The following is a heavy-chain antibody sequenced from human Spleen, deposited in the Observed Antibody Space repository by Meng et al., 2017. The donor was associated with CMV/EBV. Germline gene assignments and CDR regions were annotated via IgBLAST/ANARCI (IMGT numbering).Heavy chain of an antibody. J-gene: IGHJ5*02. D-gene: IGHD5-12*01. V-gene: IGHV6-1*01. Sequence: SSNSAAWNWLRQSPSRCLEWLGRTYYRSKWYNDYAVSVKSRITINPDTSKNQFSLQLNSVNPEDTAVYYCARRGYSGYDLGGNWFDPWGQGTLVTVSS. CDR3: ARRGYSGYDLGGNWFDP. CDR1: SSNSAA. CDR2: TYYRSKWYN.